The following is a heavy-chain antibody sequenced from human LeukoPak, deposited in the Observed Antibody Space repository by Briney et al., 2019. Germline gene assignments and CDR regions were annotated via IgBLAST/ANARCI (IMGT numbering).Heavy chain of an antibody. CDR3: AREDPYSSGWDGGEIYFDY. D-gene: IGHD6-19*01. V-gene: IGHV1-2*02. CDR2: INPNSGGT. Sequence: ASVKVSCKASGYTFTGYYMHWVRQAPGQGLEWMGWINPNSGGTNYAQKFQGRVTMTRDTSISTAYMELSRLRSDDTAVYHCAREDPYSSGWDGGEIYFDYWGQGTLVTVSS. J-gene: IGHJ4*02. CDR1: GYTFTGYY.